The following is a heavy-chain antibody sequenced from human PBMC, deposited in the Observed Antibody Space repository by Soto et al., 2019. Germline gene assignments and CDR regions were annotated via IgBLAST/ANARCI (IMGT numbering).Heavy chain of an antibody. D-gene: IGHD3-22*01. CDR2: IYAGTIT. J-gene: IGHJ4*02. CDR3: ARIPYDNSGTIFDY. Sequence: GGSLRLSCAVSGITVSSYYMSWVRQAAGKGLEWVSVIYAGTITYYADTVKGRFTIYRDNSKNTLNLEMNSLRVEDTAVYYCARIPYDNSGTIFDYWGQGTLVTVSS. CDR1: GITVSSYY. V-gene: IGHV3-53*01.